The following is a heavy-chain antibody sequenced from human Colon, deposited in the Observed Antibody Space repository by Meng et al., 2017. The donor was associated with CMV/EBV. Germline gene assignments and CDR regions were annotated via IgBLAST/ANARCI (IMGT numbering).Heavy chain of an antibody. CDR1: GITFSNYA. CDR3: ARGTLGWLEGSFDP. D-gene: IGHD3-3*01. Sequence: GESLKISCAASGITFSNYAMTWVRQAPGKGLEWVSSISSSSSYIYYADSVKGRFTISRDNAKNSLFLQMSSLRAEDTAVYYCARGTLGWLEGSFDPWGQGTLVTVSS. J-gene: IGHJ5*02. CDR2: ISSSSSYI. V-gene: IGHV3-21*01.